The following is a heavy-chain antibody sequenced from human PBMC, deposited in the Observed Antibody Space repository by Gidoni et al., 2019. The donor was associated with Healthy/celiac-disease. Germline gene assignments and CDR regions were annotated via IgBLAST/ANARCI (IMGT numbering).Heavy chain of an antibody. V-gene: IGHV4-30-4*01. CDR1: RGSISSGDYY. J-gene: IGHJ5*02. Sequence: QVQLQESGPGLVKPSQTLSLTCTVSRGSISSGDYYWSCIRQPPGKGLEWIGYIYYSGSTYYNPSLKSRVTISVDTSKNQFSLKLSSVTAADTAVYYCVRGYNWNYRFDPWGQGTLVTVSS. D-gene: IGHD1-7*01. CDR2: IYYSGST. CDR3: VRGYNWNYRFDP.